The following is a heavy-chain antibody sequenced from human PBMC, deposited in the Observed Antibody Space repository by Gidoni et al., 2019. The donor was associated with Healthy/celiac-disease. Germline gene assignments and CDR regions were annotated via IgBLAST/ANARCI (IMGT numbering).Heavy chain of an antibody. CDR3: AKGAEEIVLMVYAMGMAFDI. CDR2: ISYDGSNK. Sequence: VQLVASGGGVVQPGRSLRLSCAASGFTFSSFGMPWVRQAPGKGMEWVAVISYDGSNKYYADSVKGRFTISRDNSKNTLYRQMNSLRAEDTDVYYCAKGAEEIVLMVYAMGMAFDIWGQGTMVTVSS. J-gene: IGHJ3*02. V-gene: IGHV3-30*18. D-gene: IGHD2-8*01. CDR1: GFTFSSFG.